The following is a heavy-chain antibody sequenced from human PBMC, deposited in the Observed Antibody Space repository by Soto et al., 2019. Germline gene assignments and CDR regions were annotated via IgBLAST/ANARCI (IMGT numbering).Heavy chain of an antibody. V-gene: IGHV3-11*01. CDR3: ARAASDRPAAWY. CDR1: GFTFGDYY. J-gene: IGHJ4*02. D-gene: IGHD6-25*01. CDR2: ISSSGSST. Sequence: QVQLVESGGGLVKPGGSLRLSCAASGFTFGDYYMSWIRQAPGKGLEWVSYISSSGSSTYYVDSVRGRFTISRDNAKNSLSLQMDSLGAEDTGVYYWARAASDRPAAWYWGKGKLVTVSS.